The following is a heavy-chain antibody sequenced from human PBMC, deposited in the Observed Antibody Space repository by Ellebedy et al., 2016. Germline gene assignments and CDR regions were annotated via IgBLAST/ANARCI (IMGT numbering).Heavy chain of an antibody. V-gene: IGHV3-23*01. D-gene: IGHD6-13*01. CDR3: AKSLIAAAGTGAFDL. CDR1: GFTFSSYA. CDR2: FSATDGST. Sequence: GGSLRLSCAASGFTFSSYALSWVRRAPGRGLDWVSGFSATDGSTQYADSVKGRFTISRDNSKSMLYLQMNSLSAEDTAIYYCAKSLIAAAGTGAFDLWGQGTVVTVSS. J-gene: IGHJ3*01.